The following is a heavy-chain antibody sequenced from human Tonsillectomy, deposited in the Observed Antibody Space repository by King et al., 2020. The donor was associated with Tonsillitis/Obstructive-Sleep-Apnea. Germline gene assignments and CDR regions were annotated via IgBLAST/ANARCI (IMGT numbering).Heavy chain of an antibody. CDR2: ISAYNGNT. V-gene: IGHV1-18*01. J-gene: IGHJ6*01. Sequence: VQLVESGAEVKKPGASVKVSCKASGYTFTSYGISWVRQAPGQGLEWMGGISAYNGNTNYAQKLQGRVTMTTDTSTSTDYMELRSLRSDDTAVYYCARVTYYYYSSGYPPHAGMDVWGQGTTVTLSS. D-gene: IGHD3-22*01. CDR3: ARVTYYYYSSGYPPHAGMDV. CDR1: GYTFTSYG.